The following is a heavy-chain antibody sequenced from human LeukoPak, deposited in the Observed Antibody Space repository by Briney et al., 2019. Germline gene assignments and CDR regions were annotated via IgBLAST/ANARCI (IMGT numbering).Heavy chain of an antibody. V-gene: IGHV3-23*01. CDR3: AKRTPYGDHYYYYYGMDV. CDR2: ISGSGGST. Sequence: GGSLRLSCAASGFTFSSYAVSWVRQAPGKGLEWVSAISGSGGSTYYADSVKGRFTISRDNSKNTLYLQMNSLRAEDTAVYYCAKRTPYGDHYYYYYGMDVWGQGTTVTVSS. CDR1: GFTFSSYA. J-gene: IGHJ6*02. D-gene: IGHD4-17*01.